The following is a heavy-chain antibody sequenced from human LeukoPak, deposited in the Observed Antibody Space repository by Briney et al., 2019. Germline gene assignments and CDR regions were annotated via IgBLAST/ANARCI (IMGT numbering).Heavy chain of an antibody. D-gene: IGHD1-26*01. CDR2: IIPIFGTA. J-gene: IGHJ2*01. Sequence: SVKVSCKVSGGTFSSYAISWVRQAPGQGPEWMGGIIPIFGTANYAQKFQGRVTITTDESTSTAYMELSSLRSEDTAVYYCARARGSSGSYRPYWYFDLWGRGTLVTVSS. CDR1: GGTFSSYA. CDR3: ARARGSSGSYRPYWYFDL. V-gene: IGHV1-69*05.